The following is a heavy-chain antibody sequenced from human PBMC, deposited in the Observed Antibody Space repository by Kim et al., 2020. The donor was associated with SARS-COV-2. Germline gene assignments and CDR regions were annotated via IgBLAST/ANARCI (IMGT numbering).Heavy chain of an antibody. J-gene: IGHJ4*02. CDR3: AKHRGVFYFGESHHLAQ. D-gene: IGHD3-16*01. V-gene: IGHV3-30*18. Sequence: GGSLRLSCAASGFAFNNYGLQWVRQAPGKGLEWVALISYEGSKRHYADSVKGRFTVSKDTAQETLYLHMTSLRPDDTAVYYWAKHRGVFYFGESHHLAQWGQGTLVTVSS. CDR2: ISYEGSKR. CDR1: GFAFNNYG.